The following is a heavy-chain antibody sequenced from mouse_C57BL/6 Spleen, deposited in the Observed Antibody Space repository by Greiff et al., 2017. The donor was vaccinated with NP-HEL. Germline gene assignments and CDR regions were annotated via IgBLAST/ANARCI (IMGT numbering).Heavy chain of an antibody. Sequence: VQLQQSGAELARPGASVKLSCKASGYTFTSYGISWVKQRTGQGLEWIGEIYPRSGNTYYNEQFKGKATLTADKSSSTAYMELRSLTSEDSAVYFCARSDDGYYYFDYWGQGTTLTVSS. CDR1: GYTFTSYG. CDR3: ARSDDGYYYFDY. CDR2: IYPRSGNT. J-gene: IGHJ2*01. D-gene: IGHD2-3*01. V-gene: IGHV1-81*01.